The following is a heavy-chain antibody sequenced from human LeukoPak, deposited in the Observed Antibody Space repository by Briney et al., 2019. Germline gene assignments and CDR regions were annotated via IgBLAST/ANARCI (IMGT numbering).Heavy chain of an antibody. CDR1: GFTSSNHW. J-gene: IGHJ4*02. V-gene: IGHV3-74*01. D-gene: IGHD1-26*01. CDR3: ARGVYSGTYPA. Sequence: GGSLRLSCAASGFTSSNHWMHWVRQGPGKGLVWVSRLNSDGRATTYADSVKGRFTISRDNAKNSLFLQMNSLRDEDTALYYCARGVYSGTYPAWGQGTLVTVSS. CDR2: LNSDGRAT.